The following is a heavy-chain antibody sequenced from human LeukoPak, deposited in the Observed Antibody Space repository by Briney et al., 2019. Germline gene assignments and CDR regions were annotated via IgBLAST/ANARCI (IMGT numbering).Heavy chain of an antibody. CDR3: VTLGLASPSDY. Sequence: GGSLRLSCSASGFTFSTYATHRVRQAPGKGLEYVSAISSNGGSTYYADSVRGRFTISRDNSKKTLYLQMSSLRTEDTAVYYCVTLGLASPSDYWGQGTLVTVSS. CDR2: ISSNGGST. D-gene: IGHD3/OR15-3a*01. J-gene: IGHJ4*02. CDR1: GFTFSTYA. V-gene: IGHV3-64D*09.